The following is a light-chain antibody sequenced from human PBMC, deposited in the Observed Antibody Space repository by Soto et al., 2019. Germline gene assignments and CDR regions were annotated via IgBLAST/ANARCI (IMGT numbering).Light chain of an antibody. CDR1: SSDVGGYDF. V-gene: IGLV2-8*01. J-gene: IGLJ3*02. CDR3: TSHEVSNPWV. Sequence: QSALTHPPSASGSPGQSVTISCTGTSSDVGGYDFVSWYQHHPGKAPKLMIFDVNQRPSGVPDRFSGSKSGNTASLTVSGLQAEDEADSYCTSHEVSNPWVCGVGTTLTVL. CDR2: DVN.